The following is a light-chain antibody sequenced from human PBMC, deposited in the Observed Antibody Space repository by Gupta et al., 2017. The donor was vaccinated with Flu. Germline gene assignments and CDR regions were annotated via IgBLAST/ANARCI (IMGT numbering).Light chain of an antibody. V-gene: IGLV4-69*01. CDR1: SGDSNYA. J-gene: IGLJ2*01. CDR2: VNSDGSH. Sequence: QLVLTQSPSASASLGASVKVACTLNSGDSNYAIASHHPQPAKGPRYLMQVNSDGSHIKGDALPHRFSGSSSGAVRYLSLSTLQSEDLPHYYCQTWHIGTYVVFGGGSKLTVL. CDR3: QTWHIGTYVV.